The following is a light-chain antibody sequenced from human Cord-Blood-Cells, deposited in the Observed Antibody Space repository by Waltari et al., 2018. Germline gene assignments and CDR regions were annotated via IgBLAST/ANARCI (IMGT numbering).Light chain of an antibody. J-gene: IGKJ4*01. CDR3: QQYDNLPPSLT. CDR1: QDISNY. V-gene: IGKV1-33*01. Sequence: DIQMTQSPSSLSAPLGDSITITCQASQDISNYLNWYQEKPGKAHKRLIYDASNLETGVPSRFSGSGSGTDFTFTISSLQPEDIATYYCQQYDNLPPSLTFGGGTKVEIK. CDR2: DAS.